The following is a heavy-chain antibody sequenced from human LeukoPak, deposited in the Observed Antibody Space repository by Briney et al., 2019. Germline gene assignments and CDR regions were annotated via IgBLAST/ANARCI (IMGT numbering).Heavy chain of an antibody. CDR1: GFTFSNSA. CDR2: IVVGSGNT. Sequence: SVNVSCKASGFTFSNSAMQWVRQARGQGLEWIGWIVVGSGNTNYAQKFQERVTITRDMSTSTAYMELSSLRSEDTAVYYCAADVIYESDWGQGTLVTVSS. D-gene: IGHD2/OR15-2a*01. J-gene: IGHJ4*02. V-gene: IGHV1-58*02. CDR3: AADVIYESD.